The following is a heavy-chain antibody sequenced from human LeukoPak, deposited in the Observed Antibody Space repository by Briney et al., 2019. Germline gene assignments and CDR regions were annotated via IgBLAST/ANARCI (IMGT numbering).Heavy chain of an antibody. CDR1: GGSISSDDYF. Sequence: SETLSLTCTVSGGSISSDDYFWSWIRQHPGKGLEWIGYIYYSGNTFYNPSLKSRVTLAVDTSKNQFSLKLSSVTAADTAVYYCARYYGDYTNWFDPWGQGTLVTVSS. V-gene: IGHV4-31*03. CDR2: IYYSGNT. J-gene: IGHJ5*02. CDR3: ARYYGDYTNWFDP. D-gene: IGHD4-17*01.